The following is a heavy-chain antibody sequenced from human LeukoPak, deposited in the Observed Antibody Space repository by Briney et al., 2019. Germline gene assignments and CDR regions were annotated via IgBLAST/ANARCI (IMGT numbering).Heavy chain of an antibody. V-gene: IGHV3-7*01. J-gene: IGHJ4*02. CDR1: GFTFSSYW. D-gene: IGHD2-21*02. Sequence: GGSLRLSCAASGFTFSSYWMSWVRQAPGKGLEWVANIKRDGSEKYYVDSVKGRFTISRDNAKNSLYLQMNSLRAEEAAVYYCARDRGDSYSDYWGQGTLVTVSS. CDR3: ARDRGDSYSDY. CDR2: IKRDGSEK.